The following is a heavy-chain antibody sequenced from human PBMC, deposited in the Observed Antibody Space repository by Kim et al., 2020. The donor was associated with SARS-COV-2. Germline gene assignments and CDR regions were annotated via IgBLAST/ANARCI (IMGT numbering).Heavy chain of an antibody. D-gene: IGHD3-3*01. CDR3: VKELRSGYFEFDS. CDR1: GFTFSSYS. Sequence: GGSLRLSCSASGFTFSSYSLHWVRQAPGNRLEFVSAITDNGVTANYADSVKGRFTISRDNSKNTLYLQMSSLRTDDTALYYCVKELRSGYFEFDSWCRGT. CDR2: ITDNGVTA. V-gene: IGHV3-64D*09. J-gene: IGHJ4*02.